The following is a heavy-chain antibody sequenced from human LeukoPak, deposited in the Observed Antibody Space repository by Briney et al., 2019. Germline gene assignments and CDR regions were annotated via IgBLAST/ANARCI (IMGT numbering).Heavy chain of an antibody. CDR1: GFTFSNYW. CDR3: ARDWGGMDV. CDR2: IKKDGSEI. J-gene: IGHJ6*04. V-gene: IGHV3-7*03. D-gene: IGHD3-16*01. Sequence: GGSRRLSCTASGFTFSNYWMSWVRQAPGKGLEWVATIKKDGSEIFYVDSVKGRFTISRDNAENSLFLQMNSLRAEDTASYYCARDWGGMDVWAKGTTVTVSS.